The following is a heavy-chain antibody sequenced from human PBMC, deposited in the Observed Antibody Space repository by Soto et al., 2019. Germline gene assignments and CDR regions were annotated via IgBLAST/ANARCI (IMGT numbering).Heavy chain of an antibody. Sequence: PGGSLRLSCSASGFTFSSYAMHWVRQAPGKGLEYVSAISSNGGSTYYADSVKDRFTISRDNSKNTLYLQMSSLRAEDTAVYYCVKTLRAYYGSGSYYDYYYGMDVWGQGTTVTVSS. D-gene: IGHD3-10*01. J-gene: IGHJ6*02. CDR3: VKTLRAYYGSGSYYDYYYGMDV. V-gene: IGHV3-64D*08. CDR2: ISSNGGST. CDR1: GFTFSSYA.